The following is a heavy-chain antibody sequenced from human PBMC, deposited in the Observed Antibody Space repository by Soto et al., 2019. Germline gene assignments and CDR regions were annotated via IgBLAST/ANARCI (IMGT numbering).Heavy chain of an antibody. Sequence: SLRLSCAASGYMFSSYTINWVRLGPGKGLEWVSSISTRSSLIYYADSVNGRFTISRDNTKNSAYLQMNSLRAEDTAIYYCATLARGGPVTLPLDAWGQGTLVTVSS. V-gene: IGHV3-21*01. J-gene: IGHJ5*02. D-gene: IGHD3-10*01. CDR2: ISTRSSLI. CDR1: GYMFSSYT. CDR3: ATLARGGPVTLPLDA.